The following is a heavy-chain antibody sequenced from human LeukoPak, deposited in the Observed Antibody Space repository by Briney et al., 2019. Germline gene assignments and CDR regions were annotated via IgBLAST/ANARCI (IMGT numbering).Heavy chain of an antibody. V-gene: IGHV1-46*01. D-gene: IGHD3-16*01. CDR3: ARWGYGGTPLDY. CDR2: INPSGGST. J-gene: IGHJ4*02. CDR1: GYTLTSYY. Sequence: ASVKVSCKASGYTLTSYYMHWVRQAPGQGLEWMGIINPSGGSTSYAQKFQGRVTMTRDTSTSTVYMELSSLRSEDTAVYYCARWGYGGTPLDYWGQGTLVTVSS.